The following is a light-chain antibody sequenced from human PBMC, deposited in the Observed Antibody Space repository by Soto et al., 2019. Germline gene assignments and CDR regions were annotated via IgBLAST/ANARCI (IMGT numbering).Light chain of an antibody. V-gene: IGKV1-27*01. J-gene: IGKJ4*01. CDR3: QKYNSAPLT. CDR1: QGISNY. CDR2: AAS. Sequence: DIQMTQSPSSLSASVGDRGTITCRASQGISNYLAWYQQKPGKVPKLLIYAASTLQSGVPSRFSGSGSGTDFTLTIRSLQPEDVATYSCQKYNSAPLTFGGVTTVEIK.